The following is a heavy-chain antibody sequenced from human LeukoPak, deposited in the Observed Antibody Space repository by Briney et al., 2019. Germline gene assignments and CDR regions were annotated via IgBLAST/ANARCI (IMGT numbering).Heavy chain of an antibody. V-gene: IGHV4-38-2*01. Sequence: PSETLSLTCAVSGYSISSGYYWGWIRQPPGKGLECIGSIYYTGSTYYNPSLKSRVTISVDTSKNHFSLKLSSVTAADTAVYYCARHVDSDYFDYWGQGTLVTVSS. D-gene: IGHD2-15*01. CDR1: GYSISSGYY. CDR2: IYYTGST. J-gene: IGHJ4*02. CDR3: ARHVDSDYFDY.